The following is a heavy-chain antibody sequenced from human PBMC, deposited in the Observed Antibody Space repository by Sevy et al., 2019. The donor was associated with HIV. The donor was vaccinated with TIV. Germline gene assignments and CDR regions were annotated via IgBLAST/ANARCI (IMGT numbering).Heavy chain of an antibody. CDR1: GFTFSSYS. D-gene: IGHD3-22*01. V-gene: IGHV3-48*02. CDR2: ISSSSSTI. Sequence: GGSLRLSCAASGFTFSSYSMNWVRQAPGKGLEWVSYISSSSSTIYYADSVKGRFTISRDNAKNSLYLKMNSLRDEDTAEYYCARDSSGYYSGMDVWGQGTTVTVSS. J-gene: IGHJ6*02. CDR3: ARDSSGYYSGMDV.